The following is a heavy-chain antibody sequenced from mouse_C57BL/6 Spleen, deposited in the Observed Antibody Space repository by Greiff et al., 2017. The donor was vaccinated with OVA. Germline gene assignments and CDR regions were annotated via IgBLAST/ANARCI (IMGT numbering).Heavy chain of an antibody. Sequence: EVQGVESGGGLVKPGGSLKLSCAVSGFTFSDYGMHWVRQAPEKGLEWVAYISSGSSTIYYADTVKGRFTISRDNAKNTLFLQMTSLRSEDTAMYYCANDYEGWGQGTLVTVSA. CDR1: GFTFSDYG. D-gene: IGHD2-4*01. CDR3: ANDYEG. V-gene: IGHV5-17*01. J-gene: IGHJ3*01. CDR2: ISSGSSTI.